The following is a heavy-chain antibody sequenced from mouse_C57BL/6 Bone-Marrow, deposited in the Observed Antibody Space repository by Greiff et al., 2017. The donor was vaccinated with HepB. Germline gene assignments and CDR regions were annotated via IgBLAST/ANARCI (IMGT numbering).Heavy chain of an antibody. CDR1: GYTFTSYW. CDR2: IYPGSGST. CDR3: ARLGDSSGSAWFAY. J-gene: IGHJ3*01. Sequence: VKLKQPGAELVKPGASVKMSCKASGYTFTSYWITWVKQRPGQGLEWIGDIYPGSGSTNYNEKFKSKATLTVDTSSSTAYMQLSSLTSEDSAVYCCARLGDSSGSAWFAYWGQGTLVTVSA. D-gene: IGHD3-2*02. V-gene: IGHV1-55*01.